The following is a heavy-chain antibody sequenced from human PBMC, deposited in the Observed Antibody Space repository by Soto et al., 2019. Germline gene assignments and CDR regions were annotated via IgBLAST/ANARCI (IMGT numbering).Heavy chain of an antibody. V-gene: IGHV1-18*01. Sequence: ASVKVSCKASGYTFTSSGISWVRQAPGQGLEWMGWISAYNGNTNYAQQLQGRVTMTTDTATSTAYQELRSMRSDDTAGYYCARDSVYGDPWPEEVRRPSRDWFDPWGQGTLVTVSS. D-gene: IGHD7-27*01. J-gene: IGHJ5*02. CDR3: ARDSVYGDPWPEEVRRPSRDWFDP. CDR2: ISAYNGNT. CDR1: GYTFTSSG.